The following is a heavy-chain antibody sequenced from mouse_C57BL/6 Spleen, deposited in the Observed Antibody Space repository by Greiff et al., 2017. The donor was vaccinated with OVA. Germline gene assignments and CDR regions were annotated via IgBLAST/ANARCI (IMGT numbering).Heavy chain of an antibody. V-gene: IGHV1-18*01. CDR2: INPNNGGT. J-gene: IGHJ3*01. Sequence: VHVKQSGPELVKPGASVKIPCKASGYTFTDYNMDWVKQSHGKSLEWIGDINPNNGGTIYNQKFKGKATLTVDKSSSTAYMELRSLTSEDTAVYYCARSDPRYYGSSYQFAYWGQGTLVTVSA. CDR1: GYTFTDYN. CDR3: ARSDPRYYGSSYQFAY. D-gene: IGHD1-1*01.